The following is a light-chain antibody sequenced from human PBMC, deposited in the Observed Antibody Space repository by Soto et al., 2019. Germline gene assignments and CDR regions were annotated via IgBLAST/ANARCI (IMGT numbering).Light chain of an antibody. CDR3: ATWDGSLNGVL. V-gene: IGLV1-44*01. Sequence: QSVLTQPPSASGTPGQRVTISCSGSSSNIGSNSANWYQQLPGTAPKLLISSNNQRPSGVPDRFSGSKSGTSASLAISGLHSEDEADYYCATWDGSLNGVLFGGGTKLTVL. CDR2: SNN. CDR1: SSNIGSNS. J-gene: IGLJ2*01.